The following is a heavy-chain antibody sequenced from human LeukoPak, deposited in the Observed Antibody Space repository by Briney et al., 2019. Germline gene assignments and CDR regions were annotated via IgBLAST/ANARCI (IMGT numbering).Heavy chain of an antibody. V-gene: IGHV4-59*01. J-gene: IGHJ4*02. CDR1: GGSINSYY. Sequence: PSETLSLTCTVSGGSINSYYWSWIRQPPGKGLEWIGYIYYSGSTNYNPSLKSRVTISVDTSKNQFSLKLSSVTAADTAVYYCARGRSTGNFDYWGQGTLVTVSS. D-gene: IGHD3-10*01. CDR3: ARGRSTGNFDY. CDR2: IYYSGST.